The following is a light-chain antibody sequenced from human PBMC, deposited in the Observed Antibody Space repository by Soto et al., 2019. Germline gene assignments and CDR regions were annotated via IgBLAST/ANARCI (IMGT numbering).Light chain of an antibody. CDR3: QQYVHWPPGA. Sequence: EIVVTQSPATLSVSPGERATLSCRASQSVSSNLAWYQQRPGQAPRLLIYDTSSRAAGIAARFSGSGPGTEFALTISSLQSEDADVDYCQQYVHWPPGAFGQGTKVEIK. J-gene: IGKJ1*01. CDR2: DTS. V-gene: IGKV3-15*01. CDR1: QSVSSN.